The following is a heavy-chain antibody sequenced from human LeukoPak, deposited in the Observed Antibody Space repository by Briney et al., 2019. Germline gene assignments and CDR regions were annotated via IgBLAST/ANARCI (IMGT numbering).Heavy chain of an antibody. CDR1: GYTFHSYW. Sequence: GESLKISCKGFGYTFHSYWIAWVRPMPGKGLEWMGIIYPGDSDTRYSPSFQGQVTISADKSIRTAYLQWSSLKASDTAMYYCARHTGYCSGGSCNGDFWGQGTLVTVSS. V-gene: IGHV5-51*01. CDR3: ARHTGYCSGGSCNGDF. CDR2: IYPGDSDT. J-gene: IGHJ4*02. D-gene: IGHD2-15*01.